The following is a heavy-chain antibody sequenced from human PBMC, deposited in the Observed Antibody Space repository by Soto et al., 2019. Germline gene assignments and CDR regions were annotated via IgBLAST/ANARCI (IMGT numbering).Heavy chain of an antibody. CDR3: ARVPDLLGAAPRSPDGAVDT. Sequence: ASVKVATKASGYSFSSYYMDSVRHSPGPGLEWMGIINPSGGSTSYTQKFQGRVTMTRDTSTSTVYMELSSLRSENTAVYYCARVPDLLGAAPRSPDGAVDTWGQGPMVTV. V-gene: IGHV1-46*01. CDR2: INPSGGST. J-gene: IGHJ3*02. D-gene: IGHD6-25*01. CDR1: GYSFSSYY.